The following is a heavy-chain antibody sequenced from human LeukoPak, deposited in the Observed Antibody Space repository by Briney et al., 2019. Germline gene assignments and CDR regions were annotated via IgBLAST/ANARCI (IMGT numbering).Heavy chain of an antibody. J-gene: IGHJ3*02. Sequence: GRSLRLPCAASGFTFSNYAMHWVRQAPGKGLEWVALISYDGINKYYADSVKGRFTISRDNSKNTLYLQMNSLRAEDTAMYYCASSIRYSGYLVAFDIWGQGTMVTVSS. D-gene: IGHD5-12*01. CDR3: ASSIRYSGYLVAFDI. V-gene: IGHV3-30-3*01. CDR1: GFTFSNYA. CDR2: ISYDGINK.